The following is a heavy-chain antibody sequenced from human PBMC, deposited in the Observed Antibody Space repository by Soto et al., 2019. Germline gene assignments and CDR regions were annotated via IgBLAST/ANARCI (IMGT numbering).Heavy chain of an antibody. CDR1: GGTFSKYG. J-gene: IGHJ5*02. D-gene: IGHD6-19*01. CDR3: ATYRPGSSGATWFDP. Sequence: QLVQSGAEVKKPGSSVKVSCQAFGGTFSKYGVSWVRQAPGQGLQWMGGITPMLGPSTITQRFHDRVTLPADEFTTVAYLELNSLTSEDTAIYYCATYRPGSSGATWFDPWGQGTLVTVSP. CDR2: ITPMLGPS. V-gene: IGHV1-69*01.